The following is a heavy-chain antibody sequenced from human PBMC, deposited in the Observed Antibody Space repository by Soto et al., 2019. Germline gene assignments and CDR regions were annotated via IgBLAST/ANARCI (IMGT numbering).Heavy chain of an antibody. V-gene: IGHV3-49*04. Sequence: GGSLRLSCTASGFTFGYYAMSWVRQSPGKGLEWVGFIRSKAYGGTTEYAASVKGRFTISRDDSKSVAYLQMNSLKTEDTAVYYCTREVVLMVYASNYYGMDVWGQGTTVTVSS. CDR1: GFTFGYYA. J-gene: IGHJ6*02. CDR2: IRSKAYGGTT. D-gene: IGHD2-8*01. CDR3: TREVVLMVYASNYYGMDV.